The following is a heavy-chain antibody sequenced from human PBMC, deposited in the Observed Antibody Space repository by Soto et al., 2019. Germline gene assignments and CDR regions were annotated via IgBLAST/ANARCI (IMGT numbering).Heavy chain of an antibody. CDR2: INHSGSS. D-gene: IGHD2-15*01. CDR1: GGSFSGYY. J-gene: IGHJ4*02. CDR3: ASKGSCSGGSCYPTYFDY. Sequence: QVQLQQWGAGLLKPSETLSLTCAVYGGSFSGYYWSWIRQPPGKGLEWSGEINHSGSSNYNPSLKSRVTISVDTSKNQFSLKLSSVTAADTAVYYCASKGSCSGGSCYPTYFDYWGQGTLVTVSS. V-gene: IGHV4-34*01.